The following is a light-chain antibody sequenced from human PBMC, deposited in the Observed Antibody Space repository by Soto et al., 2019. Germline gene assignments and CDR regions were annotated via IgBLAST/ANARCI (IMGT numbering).Light chain of an antibody. CDR2: DAS. V-gene: IGKV3-15*01. CDR3: QQYHNWPIT. Sequence: EIVITQSPATLSVSPGERASLCVMASQSVSSNLAWHQQKPGQAPRFLMYDASTRATGIPARFSGSGSGTEFTLTISSLQSEDFAVYYCQQYHNWPITFGQGTRLEIK. CDR1: QSVSSN. J-gene: IGKJ5*01.